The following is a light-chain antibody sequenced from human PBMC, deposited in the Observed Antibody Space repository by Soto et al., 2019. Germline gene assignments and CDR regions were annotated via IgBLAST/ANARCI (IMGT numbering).Light chain of an antibody. CDR1: QTISNW. J-gene: IGKJ4*01. CDR2: DAS. Sequence: IRMTQSPSTLSASVGDRVTITCRASQTISNWLAWYQQKPGKAPKVLIYDASTLDGGVPSRFSGRRSGTDFTLTISSLQPSDFATYYCQQYNTYPLTFGGGTKVDIK. CDR3: QQYNTYPLT. V-gene: IGKV1-5*01.